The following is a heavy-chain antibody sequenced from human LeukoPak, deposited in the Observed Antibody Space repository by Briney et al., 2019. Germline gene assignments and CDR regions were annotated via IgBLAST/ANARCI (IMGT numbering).Heavy chain of an antibody. CDR2: IYYSGST. Sequence: PSETLSLTCTVSGGSISSYYWSWIRQPPGKGLEWIGYIYYSGSTNYNPSLKRRVTISVDTSKNQFSLKLSSVPASDTAVYYCARDAKGIYYYGSGSYYNVGAFDIWGQGTMVTVSS. CDR3: ARDAKGIYYYGSGSYYNVGAFDI. J-gene: IGHJ3*02. V-gene: IGHV4-59*01. CDR1: GGSISSYY. D-gene: IGHD3-10*01.